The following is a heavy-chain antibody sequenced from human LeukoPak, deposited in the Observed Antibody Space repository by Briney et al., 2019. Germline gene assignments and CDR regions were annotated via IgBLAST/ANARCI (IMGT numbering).Heavy chain of an antibody. J-gene: IGHJ4*02. Sequence: PGGSLRLSCAASGFSFNTYWMTWVRQAPGKGLEWVSYISSSSSTIYYADSVKGRFTISRDNAKNSLYLQMNSLRAEDTAVYYCARDTIAGTGDYWGQGTLVTVSS. CDR2: ISSSSSTI. CDR3: ARDTIAGTGDY. D-gene: IGHD3-10*01. CDR1: GFSFNTYW. V-gene: IGHV3-48*01.